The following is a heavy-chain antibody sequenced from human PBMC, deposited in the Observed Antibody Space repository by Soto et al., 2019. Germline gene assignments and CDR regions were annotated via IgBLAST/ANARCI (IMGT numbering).Heavy chain of an antibody. CDR3: ARGWGILLWFGEPMDV. Sequence: GGSLRLSCAASGFTFSSYAMHWVRQAPGKGLEWVAVISYDGSNKYYADSVKGRFTISRDNSKNTLYLQMNSLRAEDTAVYYCARGWGILLWFGEPMDVWGQGTTVTVSS. D-gene: IGHD3-10*01. CDR2: ISYDGSNK. V-gene: IGHV3-30-3*01. J-gene: IGHJ6*02. CDR1: GFTFSSYA.